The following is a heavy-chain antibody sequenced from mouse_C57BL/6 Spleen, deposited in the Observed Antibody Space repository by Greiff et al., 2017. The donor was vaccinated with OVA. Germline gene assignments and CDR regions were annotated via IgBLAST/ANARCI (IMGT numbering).Heavy chain of an antibody. Sequence: EVMLVESGGGLVKPGGSLKLSCAASGFTFSSYAMSWVRQTPEKRLEWVATISDGGSYTYYPDNVKGRFTISRDNAKNNLYLQMSHLKSEDTAMYYCARGADYYGSSYDYAMDYWGQGTSVTVSS. V-gene: IGHV5-4*03. D-gene: IGHD1-1*01. CDR2: ISDGGSYT. CDR3: ARGADYYGSSYDYAMDY. CDR1: GFTFSSYA. J-gene: IGHJ4*01.